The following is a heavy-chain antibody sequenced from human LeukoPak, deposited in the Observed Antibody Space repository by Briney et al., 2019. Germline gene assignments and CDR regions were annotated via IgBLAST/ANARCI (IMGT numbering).Heavy chain of an antibody. D-gene: IGHD1-26*01. CDR1: GFTFSDYY. V-gene: IGHV3-23*01. CDR2: ISGSGGST. J-gene: IGHJ4*02. Sequence: GGSLRLSCAASGFTFSDYYMSWVCQAPGKGLEWVSAISGSGGSTYYADSVKGRFTISRDNSKNTLYLQMNSLRAEDTAVYYCAKDGNSGSYDAYFDYWGQGTLVTVSS. CDR3: AKDGNSGSYDAYFDY.